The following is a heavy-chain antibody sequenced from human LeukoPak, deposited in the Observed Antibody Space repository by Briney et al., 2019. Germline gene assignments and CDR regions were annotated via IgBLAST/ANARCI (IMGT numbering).Heavy chain of an antibody. J-gene: IGHJ4*02. Sequence: GGSLRLSCAASGFTFDDYAMHWVRQAPGKGLEWVSGISWNSGSIGYADSVKGRFTISRDNAKNSLYLQMNSLRAEDTAVYYCARGRLRLGELSSDYWGQGTLVTVSS. V-gene: IGHV3-9*01. CDR1: GFTFDDYA. CDR2: ISWNSGSI. CDR3: ARGRLRLGELSSDY. D-gene: IGHD3-16*02.